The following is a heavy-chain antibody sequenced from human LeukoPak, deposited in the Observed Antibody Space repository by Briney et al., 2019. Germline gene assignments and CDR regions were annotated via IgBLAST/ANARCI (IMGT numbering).Heavy chain of an antibody. CDR3: AKDPSNYYGSGSYYNDDY. V-gene: IGHV3-23*01. CDR1: GFTFSSYA. Sequence: GGSLRLSCAASGFTFSSYAMSWVRQAPGKGLEWVSAISGSGGSTYYADSVKGRFTISRDNSKNTLYLQMNSLRAEDTAVYYCAKDPSNYYGSGSYYNDDYWGQGTLVTVSS. J-gene: IGHJ4*02. D-gene: IGHD3-10*01. CDR2: ISGSGGST.